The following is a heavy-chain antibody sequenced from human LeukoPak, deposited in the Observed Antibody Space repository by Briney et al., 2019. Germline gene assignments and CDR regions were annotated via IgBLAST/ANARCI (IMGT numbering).Heavy chain of an antibody. V-gene: IGHV3-21*01. CDR1: GFTFSSYS. CDR2: ISSSSSYI. Sequence: GGSLRLSCAASGFTFSSYSMNWARQAPGKGLEWVSSISSSSSYIYYADSVKGRFTISRDNAKNSLYLQMNSLRAEDTAVYYCARSSILTGQDYWGQGTLVTVSS. D-gene: IGHD3-9*01. J-gene: IGHJ4*02. CDR3: ARSSILTGQDY.